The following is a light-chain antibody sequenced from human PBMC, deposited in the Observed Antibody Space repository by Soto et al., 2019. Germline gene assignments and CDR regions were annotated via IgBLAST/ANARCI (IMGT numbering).Light chain of an antibody. V-gene: IGKV3-20*01. CDR1: QSVSSNF. CDR2: GAS. J-gene: IGKJ1*01. Sequence: EIVLTQSPGTLSLSPGERATLSCRASQSVSSNFLAWYQEKPGQAPRLLIYGASSRATGIPDRFSGSGSGTEFTLTVSSLQPDDFATYYCQQFHSYPWTFGQGTKVDIK. CDR3: QQFHSYPWT.